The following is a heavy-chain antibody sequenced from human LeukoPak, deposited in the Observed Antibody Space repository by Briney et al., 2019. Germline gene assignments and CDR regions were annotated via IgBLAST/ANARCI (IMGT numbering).Heavy chain of an antibody. Sequence: GGSLRLSCAASGFTFSSYAMSWVRQAPGKGLEWVSAISGSGGSTYYADSVKGRFTISRDNSKNTLYLQMNSLRAEDTAVYYCAKCTTYGDYIWGPTSKVDVYYYYGMDVWGQGTTVTVSS. D-gene: IGHD4-17*01. V-gene: IGHV3-23*01. CDR3: AKCTTYGDYIWGPTSKVDVYYYYGMDV. CDR2: ISGSGGST. J-gene: IGHJ6*02. CDR1: GFTFSSYA.